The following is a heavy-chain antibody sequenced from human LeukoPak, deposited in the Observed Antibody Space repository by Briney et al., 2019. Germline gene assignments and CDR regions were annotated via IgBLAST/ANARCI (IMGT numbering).Heavy chain of an antibody. D-gene: IGHD6-6*01. V-gene: IGHV1-8*01. Sequence: ASVKVSCKASGYTFTSYDINWVRQATGQGLEWMGWMNPNSGNTGYAQKFQGRVTMTRNTSISTAYMELSSLRSEDTAVYYWARAPIAARDYYYYMDVWGKGTTVTVSS. CDR2: MNPNSGNT. CDR1: GYTFTSYD. CDR3: ARAPIAARDYYYYMDV. J-gene: IGHJ6*03.